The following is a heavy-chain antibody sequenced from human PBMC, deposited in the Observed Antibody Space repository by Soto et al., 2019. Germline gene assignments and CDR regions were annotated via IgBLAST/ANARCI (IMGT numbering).Heavy chain of an antibody. CDR3: ARDQGPDCSGGSCYYYYGMDV. D-gene: IGHD2-15*01. Sequence: QVQLVQSGAEVKKPGSSVKVSCKTSGGTFSTYAISWVRQAPGQGLEWMGMIIPFYGTTNYAKKFQGRVTITADETTNTANMELTRLRSEDTAVYYCARDQGPDCSGGSCYYYYGMDVWGQGTTVTVSS. CDR2: IIPFYGTT. J-gene: IGHJ6*02. V-gene: IGHV1-69*18. CDR1: GGTFSTYA.